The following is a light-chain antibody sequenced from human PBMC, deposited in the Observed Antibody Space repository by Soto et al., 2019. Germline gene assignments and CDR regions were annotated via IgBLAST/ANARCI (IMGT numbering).Light chain of an antibody. CDR1: SSHVGGYNY. CDR2: EVS. V-gene: IGLV2-14*01. CDR3: RSYTSSSTYV. J-gene: IGLJ1*01. Sequence: QSFVNPPASVSGSPGQSINISCTGTSSHVGGYNYVSWYQQHPGKAPKLMIYEVSKRPSGVSNRCSGSKSGNTASLTISGLQAEDEADYYCRSYTSSSTYVFGTGTKVTVL.